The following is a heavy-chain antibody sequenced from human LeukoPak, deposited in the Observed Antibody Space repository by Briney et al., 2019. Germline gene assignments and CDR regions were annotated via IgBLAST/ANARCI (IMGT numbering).Heavy chain of an antibody. D-gene: IGHD4-17*01. Sequence: PGGSLRLSCAASGFTFSSSAMSWVRQVPGKGLEWVSGISASGGSTYYADSVKGRFTISRDNAKNSLYLQMNSLRAEDTAVYYCVGGDQPRGMDVWGQGTTVTVSS. V-gene: IGHV3-23*01. J-gene: IGHJ6*02. CDR2: ISASGGST. CDR1: GFTFSSSA. CDR3: VGGDQPRGMDV.